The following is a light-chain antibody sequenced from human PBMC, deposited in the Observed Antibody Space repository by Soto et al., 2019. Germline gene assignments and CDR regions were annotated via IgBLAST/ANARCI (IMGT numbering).Light chain of an antibody. V-gene: IGKV1-5*01. CDR2: DAS. CDR3: QQDNSHPWT. J-gene: IGKJ1*01. CDR1: QSISSW. Sequence: DIQMTQSPSTLSASVGDRVTITCRASQSISSWLAWYQQKPGKAPKLLIYDASSLESGVPSRFSGSGSGTEFTLTISSLQPDDFATYYCQQDNSHPWTFGQGTNVDVK.